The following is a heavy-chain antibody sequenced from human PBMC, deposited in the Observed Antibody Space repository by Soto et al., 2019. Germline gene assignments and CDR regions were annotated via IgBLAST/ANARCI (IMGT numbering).Heavy chain of an antibody. V-gene: IGHV3-30*18. CDR2: ISYDGSNK. CDR3: EKEGQQQLVLDYFDY. Sequence: QVQLVESGGGVVQPGRSLRLSCAASGFTFSSYGMHWVRQAPGKGLEWVAVISYDGSNKYYADSVKGRFTISRDNSKNTLYLQMNSLRAEDTAVYYCEKEGQQQLVLDYFDYWGQGTLVTVSS. J-gene: IGHJ4*02. CDR1: GFTFSSYG. D-gene: IGHD6-13*01.